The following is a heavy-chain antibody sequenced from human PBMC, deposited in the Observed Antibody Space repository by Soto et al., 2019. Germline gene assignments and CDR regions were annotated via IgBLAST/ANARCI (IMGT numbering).Heavy chain of an antibody. Sequence: QVQLVQSGGGVVQPGRSLRLSCAASGFTFSSYVTHWVRQAPGKGLEWVAVISHDGNNKYYADSVKGLFTISRDNSKNTLYLQMNSLRTEDTAVYYCAKVGPDCASTTFYLRVACDIWGQGTMVTVSS. CDR1: GFTFSSYV. CDR3: AKVGPDCASTTFYLRVACDI. J-gene: IGHJ3*02. CDR2: ISHDGNNK. D-gene: IGHD2-2*01. V-gene: IGHV3-30*18.